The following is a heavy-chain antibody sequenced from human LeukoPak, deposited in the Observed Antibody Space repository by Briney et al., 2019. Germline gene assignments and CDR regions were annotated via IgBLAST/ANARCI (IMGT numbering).Heavy chain of an antibody. D-gene: IGHD4-17*01. CDR3: GRAPLTTATSDYFDL. CDR1: GGSISTNDYF. CDR2: IHYSGIT. Sequence: SETLSLTCTVSGGSISTNDYFWSWIRQSPEKGLEWIGYIHYSGITKSNPSLESRLTLSVDTSRNQPSLRLTSVTAADTAVYYCGRAPLTTATSDYFDLWGLGTLVTVSS. J-gene: IGHJ4*02. V-gene: IGHV4-30-4*01.